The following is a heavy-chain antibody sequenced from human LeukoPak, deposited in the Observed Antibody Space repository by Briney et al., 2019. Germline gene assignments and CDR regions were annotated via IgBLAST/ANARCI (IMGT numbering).Heavy chain of an antibody. J-gene: IGHJ2*01. CDR3: ARLGTGNEIDL. CDR1: GYGFTSFW. D-gene: IGHD1-1*01. Sequence: GESLKISCEGSGYGFTSFWIIWVRQMPGKALEWMGIIDPNDSYTNYRPSVQGHVTISADKSTSTAYLQWSSLKDSDTAIYYCARLGTGNEIDLWGRGTLVTVSS. V-gene: IGHV5-10-1*01. CDR2: IDPNDSYT.